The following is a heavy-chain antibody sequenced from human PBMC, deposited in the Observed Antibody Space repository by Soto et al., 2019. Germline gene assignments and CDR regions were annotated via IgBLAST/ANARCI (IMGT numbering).Heavy chain of an antibody. CDR1: GGTFSSYA. D-gene: IGHD6-6*01. CDR2: IIPIFGTA. J-gene: IGHJ6*02. CDR3: AREPSIAARLDYYYGMDV. Sequence: SVKVSCKASGGTFSSYAISWVRQAPGQGLEWMGGIIPIFGTANYAQKFQGRVTITADESTSTAYMELSSLRSEDTAVYYCAREPSIAARLDYYYGMDVWGQGTTVTVSS. V-gene: IGHV1-69*13.